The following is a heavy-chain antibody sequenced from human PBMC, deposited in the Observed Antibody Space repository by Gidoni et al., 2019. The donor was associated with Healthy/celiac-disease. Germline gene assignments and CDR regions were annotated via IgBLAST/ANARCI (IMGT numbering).Heavy chain of an antibody. CDR3: TRLGVMGYGDYFDY. D-gene: IGHD4-17*01. Sequence: EVQLVASGGGLVQPGGSLKLSCAASGFTFSGSAMHWVRQASGNGLEWVGRIRSKANSYATAYAASVKGRFTISRDDSKNTAYLQMNSLKTEDTAVYYCTRLGVMGYGDYFDYWGQGTLVTVSS. CDR2: IRSKANSYAT. CDR1: GFTFSGSA. V-gene: IGHV3-73*01. J-gene: IGHJ4*02.